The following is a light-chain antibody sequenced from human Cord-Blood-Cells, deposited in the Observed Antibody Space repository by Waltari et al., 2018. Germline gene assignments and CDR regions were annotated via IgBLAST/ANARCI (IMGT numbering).Light chain of an antibody. CDR2: DVS. J-gene: IGLJ3*02. CDR3: SSYTSSSTLEV. Sequence: QSALTQPASVSGSPGQSITISCTETISDVGGYNHVPCYQQHPGKAPKLMIYDVSNRPAGVSKRFSGSKSGNTASLTISGLQAEDEADYYCSSYTSSSTLEVFGGGTKLTVL. CDR1: ISDVGGYNH. V-gene: IGLV2-14*01.